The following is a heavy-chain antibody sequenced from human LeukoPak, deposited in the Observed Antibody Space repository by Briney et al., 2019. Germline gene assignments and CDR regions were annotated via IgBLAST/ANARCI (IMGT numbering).Heavy chain of an antibody. J-gene: IGHJ4*02. CDR2: IYSGGST. Sequence: GGSLRLSCAASGFTVSSNYMSWVRQAPGKGLEWVSVIYSGGSTYYADSVKGRFTISRDNSKNTLYLQMNSLRAEDTAVYYCARSYYGSGSQFDYWGQGTLVTVSS. D-gene: IGHD3-10*01. CDR3: ARSYYGSGSQFDY. V-gene: IGHV3-66*01. CDR1: GFTVSSNY.